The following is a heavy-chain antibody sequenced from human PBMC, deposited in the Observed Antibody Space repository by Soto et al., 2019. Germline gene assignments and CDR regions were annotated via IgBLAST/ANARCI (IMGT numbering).Heavy chain of an antibody. CDR3: ARDRSVIYYGSGSAATTLGGETGS. J-gene: IGHJ4*02. D-gene: IGHD3-10*01. CDR1: GYTFTSYG. V-gene: IGHV1-18*01. CDR2: ISAYNGNT. Sequence: ASVKVSCKASGYTFTSYGISWVRQAPGQGLEWMGWISAYNGNTNYAQKLQGRVTMTTDTSTSTAYMELRSLRSDDTAVYYCARDRSVIYYGSGSAATTLGGETGSWGQGTLVTVSS.